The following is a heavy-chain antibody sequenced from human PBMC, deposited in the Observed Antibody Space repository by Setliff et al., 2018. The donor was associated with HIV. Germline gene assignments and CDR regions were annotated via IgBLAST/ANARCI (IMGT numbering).Heavy chain of an antibody. Sequence: SVKVSCKTSGGTFSIFSITWVRQAPGQGLEWMGGIIPVFGPPNYAQKFHGRLTITADEITSTTYMELSSLRSEDTAVYFCASPREKVTTVTTYFDYWGQGTLVTVSS. CDR1: GGTFSIFS. CDR3: ASPREKVTTVTTYFDY. CDR2: IIPVFGPP. V-gene: IGHV1-69*13. J-gene: IGHJ4*02. D-gene: IGHD4-17*01.